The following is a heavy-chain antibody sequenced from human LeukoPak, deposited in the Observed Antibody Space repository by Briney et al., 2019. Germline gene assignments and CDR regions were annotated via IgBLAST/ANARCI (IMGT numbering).Heavy chain of an antibody. V-gene: IGHV3-21*01. Sequence: PGGSLRLSCAASGFTFSSYSMNWVRQTPGKGLEWVSYISSTNGYIYYADSVRGRFTISRDNAKNSLYLQMNSLRAEDTAVYYCARDYYYVPRFDYWGQGTLVTVSS. CDR1: GFTFSSYS. CDR3: ARDYYYVPRFDY. CDR2: ISSTNGYI. D-gene: IGHD3-22*01. J-gene: IGHJ4*02.